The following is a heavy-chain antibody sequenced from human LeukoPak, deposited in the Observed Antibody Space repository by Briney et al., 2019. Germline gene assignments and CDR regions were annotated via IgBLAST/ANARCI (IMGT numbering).Heavy chain of an antibody. J-gene: IGHJ4*02. CDR1: GYTFTGYY. CDR3: ARGLKVVPAAIYY. Sequence: ASVKVSCKASGYTFTGYYMHWVRQAPGQGLEWMGWINPNSGGTNYAQKFQGRVTLTRDTSISTAYMELSRLRSDDTAVYYCARGLKVVPAAIYYWGQGTLVSASS. CDR2: INPNSGGT. V-gene: IGHV1-2*02. D-gene: IGHD2-2*01.